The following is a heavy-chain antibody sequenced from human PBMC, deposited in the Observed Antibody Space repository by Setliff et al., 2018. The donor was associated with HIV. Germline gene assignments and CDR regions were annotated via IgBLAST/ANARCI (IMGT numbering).Heavy chain of an antibody. CDR1: GGSISSYY. V-gene: IGHV4-59*01. D-gene: IGHD3-22*01. Sequence: SETLSLTCTVSGGSISSYYWSWIRQPPGKGLEWIGYIYYSGSTNYNPSLKSRVTIPVDTSKNPFSLKLSSVTAADTAVYYCASGPTYYYDSSGYFFDYWGQGTLVTVSS. CDR2: IYYSGST. J-gene: IGHJ4*02. CDR3: ASGPTYYYDSSGYFFDY.